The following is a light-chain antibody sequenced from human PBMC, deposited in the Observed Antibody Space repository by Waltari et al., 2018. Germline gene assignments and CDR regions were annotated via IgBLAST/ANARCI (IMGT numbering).Light chain of an antibody. Sequence: DIQMTQSPSSLSASVGDRVTITCRASQTIATYLNWYQQKPGNAPKLLIYKASTLENGVPSRFSGSGFGTEFTLTISSLQPDDSATYYCQQYATSWSFGQGTKVEIK. J-gene: IGKJ1*01. CDR1: QTIATY. CDR3: QQYATSWS. CDR2: KAS. V-gene: IGKV1-5*03.